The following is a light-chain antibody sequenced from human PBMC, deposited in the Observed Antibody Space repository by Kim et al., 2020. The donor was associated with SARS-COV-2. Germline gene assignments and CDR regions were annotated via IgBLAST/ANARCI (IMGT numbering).Light chain of an antibody. V-gene: IGLV2-14*04. J-gene: IGLJ1*01. CDR3: NSHTTSSTYV. CDR2: DVS. Sequence: GQLITRSCTGNSSDVGYYNSVAWYQQHPDKAPKLIMYDVSERASGVSHRFSGAQSGNTASLTISGLRAEDEADYYCNSHTTSSTYVFGSGTKVTVL. CDR1: SSDVGYYNS.